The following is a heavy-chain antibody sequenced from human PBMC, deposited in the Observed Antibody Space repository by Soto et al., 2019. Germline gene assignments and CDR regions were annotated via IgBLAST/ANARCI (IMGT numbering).Heavy chain of an antibody. CDR1: GGSFSGYY. D-gene: IGHD3-3*01. CDR3: SRLTPGTYYDFWSGYYYYGMDV. CDR2: INHSGST. J-gene: IGHJ6*02. Sequence: SETLSLTCAVYGGSFSGYYWSWIRQHPGEGLEWIGEINHSGSTNYNPSLKSRVTISVDTSKNQFSLKLMYVIAADTTGYYCSRLTPGTYYDFWSGYYYYGMDVWGQGTTVTVSS. V-gene: IGHV4-34*01.